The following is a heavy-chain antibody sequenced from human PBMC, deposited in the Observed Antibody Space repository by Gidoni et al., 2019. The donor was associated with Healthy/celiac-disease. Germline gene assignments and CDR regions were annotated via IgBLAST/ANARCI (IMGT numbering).Heavy chain of an antibody. V-gene: IGHV1-2*02. CDR1: GYTFTGSD. J-gene: IGHJ4*02. Sequence: QVQLVQSGAEVKKPGAYVKVSCQAAGYTFTGSDMPWVRQAPGPGLAWMGWINPNSGGTNYAQKFQARVTMTRETSISTAYMELSRLRSDDTAVYYCARGREDGYNWFDYDFDYWGQGTLVTVSS. D-gene: IGHD5-12*01. CDR3: ARGREDGYNWFDYDFDY. CDR2: INPNSGGT.